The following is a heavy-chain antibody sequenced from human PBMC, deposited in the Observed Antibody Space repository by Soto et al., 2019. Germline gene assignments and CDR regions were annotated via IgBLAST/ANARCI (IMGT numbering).Heavy chain of an antibody. Sequence: GGSLRLSCAASGFTFSGSAMHWVRQASGKGLEWVGRIRSKVNSYATEYAASVKGRFTISRDDSKNTAYLQMSSLRVEDTAVYYCAKRDGYYLDFWGPGTLVTVSS. CDR2: IRSKVNSYAT. CDR1: GFTFSGSA. D-gene: IGHD3-22*01. V-gene: IGHV3-73*01. CDR3: AKRDGYYLDF. J-gene: IGHJ4*02.